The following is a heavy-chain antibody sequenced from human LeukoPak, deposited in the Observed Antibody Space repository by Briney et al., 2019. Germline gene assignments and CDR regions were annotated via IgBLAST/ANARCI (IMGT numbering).Heavy chain of an antibody. CDR1: GFTFSSYG. Sequence: GGTLRLSCAASGFTFSSYGISWVRQAPGKGLEWVSAISPSHGSTYYADSVKGRFTISRDNSKNTLYLQMNSLRAEDTAVYYCAKDRRLAAFDYGGQGTLVTVSS. D-gene: IGHD6-25*01. CDR3: AKDRRLAAFDY. J-gene: IGHJ4*02. V-gene: IGHV3-23*01. CDR2: ISPSHGST.